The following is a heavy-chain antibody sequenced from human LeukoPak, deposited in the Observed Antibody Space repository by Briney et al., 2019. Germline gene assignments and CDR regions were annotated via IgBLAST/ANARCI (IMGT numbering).Heavy chain of an antibody. CDR1: GYTFTSYG. CDR3: ARALNYDFWSGYSNFDY. J-gene: IGHJ4*02. D-gene: IGHD3-3*01. V-gene: IGHV1-18*01. Sequence: ASVKVSCKASGYTFTSYGISWVRQAPGQGLEWMGWISTYSNNANYAQKFQGRVTMTKDTSTSIAYMELRSLRSDDTAVYYCARALNYDFWSGYSNFDYWGQGTLVTVSS. CDR2: ISTYSNNA.